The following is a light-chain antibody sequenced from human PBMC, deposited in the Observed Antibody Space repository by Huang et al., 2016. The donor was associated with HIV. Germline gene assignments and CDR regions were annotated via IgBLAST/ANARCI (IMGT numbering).Light chain of an antibody. V-gene: IGKV3-11*01. CDR3: QQRSNWPPLLT. J-gene: IGKJ3*01. CDR1: QSVGTY. CDR2: GAS. Sequence: ELVLTQSPATLSLSPGESATLSCRASQSVGTYLAWYQQQPGQCPRPLIYGASNRATGIPARSSGRGSGTDFTLTISSLEPEDFAVYYCQQRSNWPPLLTFGPGTKVDIK.